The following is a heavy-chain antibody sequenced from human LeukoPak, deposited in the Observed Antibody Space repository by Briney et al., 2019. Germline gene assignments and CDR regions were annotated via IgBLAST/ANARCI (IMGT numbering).Heavy chain of an antibody. V-gene: IGHV1-69*04. Sequence: GASVKGSCKASGGTFSSYAISWVRQAPGQGLEWMGRIIPILGIANYAQKFQGRVTITADKSTSTAYMELSSLRSEDTAVYYCATSPASYGDSLLLDYWGQGTLVTVSS. J-gene: IGHJ4*02. CDR2: IIPILGIA. D-gene: IGHD4-17*01. CDR3: ATSPASYGDSLLLDY. CDR1: GGTFSSYA.